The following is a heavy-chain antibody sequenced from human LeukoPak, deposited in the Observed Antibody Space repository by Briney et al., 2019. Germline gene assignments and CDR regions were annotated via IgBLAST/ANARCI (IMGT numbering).Heavy chain of an antibody. CDR3: ARDRRVVYSSGWTPYYYYYGMDV. CDR2: IKQDGGEK. J-gene: IGHJ6*02. Sequence: GGSLRLSCAASGFSFSGYWMSWVRQTPGKGLEWVANIKQDGGEKYYVDSVKGRFTISRDNAKNSLYLQMNSLRAEDTAVYYCARDRRVVYSSGWTPYYYYYGMDVWGQGTTVTVSS. CDR1: GFSFSGYW. V-gene: IGHV3-7*03. D-gene: IGHD6-19*01.